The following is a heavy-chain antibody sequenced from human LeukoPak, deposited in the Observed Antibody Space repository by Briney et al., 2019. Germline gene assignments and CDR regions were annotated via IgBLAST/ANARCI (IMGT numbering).Heavy chain of an antibody. J-gene: IGHJ4*02. CDR2: ISSSGSTI. V-gene: IGHV3-48*03. CDR3: ARDGVLKSGYGVCYFDY. Sequence: HPGGSLRLSCAASGFTFSSYEMNWVRQAPGKGLEWVSYISSSGSTIYYADSVKGRFTISRDNAKNSLYLQMNSLRAEDTAVYYCARDGVLKSGYGVCYFDYWSQGTLVTVSS. D-gene: IGHD5-12*01. CDR1: GFTFSSYE.